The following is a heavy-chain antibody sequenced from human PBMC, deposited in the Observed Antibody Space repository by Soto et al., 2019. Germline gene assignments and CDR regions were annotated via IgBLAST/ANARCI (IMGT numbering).Heavy chain of an antibody. CDR2: IYWDDDK. D-gene: IGHD3-22*01. CDR3: AHTTYYYDSSGYPWGLVDY. Sequence: QITLKESGPTLVKPTQTLTLTCTFSGFSLSSGGVGVGWIRQPPGKALEWLALIYWDDDKRYSPSLKSRLTITKDTSKNQVILTRTNMDPVDTATYYCAHTTYYYDSSGYPWGLVDYWGQGTLVTVSS. J-gene: IGHJ4*02. V-gene: IGHV2-5*02. CDR1: GFSLSSGGVG.